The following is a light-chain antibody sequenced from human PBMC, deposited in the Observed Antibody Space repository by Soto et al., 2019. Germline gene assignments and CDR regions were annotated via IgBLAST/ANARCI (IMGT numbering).Light chain of an antibody. CDR1: QTVSSSF. CDR2: GSS. J-gene: IGKJ2*01. Sequence: ENVLTQSPDTLSLSPGERATLSCRARQTVSSSFLAWYQQKPGQAPRLLIYGSSSRASGIPDRFSGSGSGTDFTLTISRLEPEDFAVYYCQQYSSSPYNFGQGTKLEIK. CDR3: QQYSSSPYN. V-gene: IGKV3-20*01.